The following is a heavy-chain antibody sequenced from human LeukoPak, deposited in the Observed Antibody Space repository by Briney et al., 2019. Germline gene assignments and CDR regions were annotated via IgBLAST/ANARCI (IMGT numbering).Heavy chain of an antibody. Sequence: SSETLSLTCTVSGGSISCYYWSWIRQPPGKGLEWIGYIYYSGSTNYNPCLKSRVTISVDTSKNQFSLKLSSVTAADTAVYYCARDVDYGSGSYYKDSNWFDPWGQGTLVTVSS. CDR2: IYYSGST. D-gene: IGHD3-10*01. CDR3: ARDVDYGSGSYYKDSNWFDP. J-gene: IGHJ5*02. CDR1: GGSISCYY. V-gene: IGHV4-59*01.